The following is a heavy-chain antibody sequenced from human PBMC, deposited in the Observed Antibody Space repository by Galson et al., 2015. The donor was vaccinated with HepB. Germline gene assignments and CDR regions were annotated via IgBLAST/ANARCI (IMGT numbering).Heavy chain of an antibody. V-gene: IGHV3-23*01. D-gene: IGHD5-24*01. Sequence: SLRLSCAASGFTFSSYAMSWVRQAPGKGLEWVSGISGSGGGTFYADSVRGRFTISRDNSKNTLYLQMNSLRVEDTAVYYCAKGDGYNSLDYFDYWGQATLVTVSS. CDR3: AKGDGYNSLDYFDY. CDR2: ISGSGGGT. CDR1: GFTFSSYA. J-gene: IGHJ4*02.